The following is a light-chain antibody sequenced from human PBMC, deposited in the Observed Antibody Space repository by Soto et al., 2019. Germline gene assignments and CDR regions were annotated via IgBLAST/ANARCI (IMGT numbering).Light chain of an antibody. V-gene: IGKV1-5*01. Sequence: IQVTQTPPTLSASVGDRVTITCRASQTISTWMAWYQQKPGKAPKLLIYDASSLESGVPSRFSGSGSGTEFTLTISSLQPDDFATYYCQQYNSYPWTFGQGTKVDIK. CDR3: QQYNSYPWT. CDR1: QTISTW. CDR2: DAS. J-gene: IGKJ1*01.